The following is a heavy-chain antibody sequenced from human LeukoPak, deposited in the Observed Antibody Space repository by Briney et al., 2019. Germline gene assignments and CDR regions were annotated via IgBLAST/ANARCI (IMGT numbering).Heavy chain of an antibody. J-gene: IGHJ4*02. Sequence: PSETLSLTCTVSGGSISSYYWGWTRQPPGKELEWIGYLYYSGSTNYNPSFKSRVTMSVDTSKNQFSLKLNSMTAADTAVYFCARGRYNDYGFDYWGQGTLVTVSS. CDR2: LYYSGST. CDR1: GGSISSYY. V-gene: IGHV4-59*01. D-gene: IGHD4-17*01. CDR3: ARGRYNDYGFDY.